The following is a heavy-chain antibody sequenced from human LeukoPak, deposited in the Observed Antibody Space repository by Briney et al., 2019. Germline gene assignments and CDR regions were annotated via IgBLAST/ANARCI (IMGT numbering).Heavy chain of an antibody. V-gene: IGHV4-39*02. CDR1: GGPITSPENY. Sequence: KASETLSLTCTVSGGPITSPENYWGWVRQPPGKGLEWIGNIYYSGDTYYNSSLRSRVTLSVDTSQNHFSLRLTSMTAADTAVYYCASIFYYSVPFWGQGALVIVSS. D-gene: IGHD3-10*02. J-gene: IGHJ4*02. CDR2: IYYSGDT. CDR3: ASIFYYSVPF.